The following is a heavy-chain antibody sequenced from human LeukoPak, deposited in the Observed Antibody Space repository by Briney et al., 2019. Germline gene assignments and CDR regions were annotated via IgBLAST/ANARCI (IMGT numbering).Heavy chain of an antibody. CDR1: GFIFSDHY. CDR3: ARGAGPLFDP. V-gene: IGHV3-11*01. Sequence: TGGSLRLSCAASGFIFSDHYMSWIRQAPGKGLEWISYITNSGNTMYYADSVKGRFTTSRDNAKKSLYLQMNSLRDADTAVYYCARGAGPLFDPWGQGTLVTVSS. CDR2: ITNSGNTM. J-gene: IGHJ5*02.